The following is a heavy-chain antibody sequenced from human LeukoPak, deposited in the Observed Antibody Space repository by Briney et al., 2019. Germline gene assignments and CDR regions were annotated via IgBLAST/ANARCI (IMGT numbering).Heavy chain of an antibody. Sequence: GRSLRLSCAASGFTFSSYAMHWVRQAPGKGLEWVAVISYDGSNKYYADSVKGRFTISRDDSKNTLYLQMNSLRAEDTAVYYCARARPPKYYYYMDVWGKGTTVTISS. CDR2: ISYDGSNK. V-gene: IGHV3-30*04. CDR1: GFTFSSYA. CDR3: ARARPPKYYYYMDV. J-gene: IGHJ6*03.